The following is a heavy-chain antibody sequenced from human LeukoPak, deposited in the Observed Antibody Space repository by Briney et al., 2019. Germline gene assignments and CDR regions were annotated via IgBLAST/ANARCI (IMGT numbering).Heavy chain of an antibody. D-gene: IGHD3-3*01. CDR2: IYYSGST. J-gene: IGHJ6*03. CDR1: GGSISSYY. V-gene: IGHV4-59*01. Sequence: SETLSLTCTVSGGSISSYYWSWIRQPPGKGLEWIGYIYYSGSTSYNPSLKSRVTISVDTSKNQFSLKLSSVTAADTAVYYCAREITIFGVVITHYYMDVWGKGTTVTVSS. CDR3: AREITIFGVVITHYYMDV.